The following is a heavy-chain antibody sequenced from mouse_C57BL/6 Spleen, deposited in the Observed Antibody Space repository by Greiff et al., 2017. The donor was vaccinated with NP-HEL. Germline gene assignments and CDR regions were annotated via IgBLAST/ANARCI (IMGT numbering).Heavy chain of an antibody. CDR1: GYTFTSYG. J-gene: IGHJ2*01. CDR2: IYIGNGYT. Sequence: EVQLQQSGAELVRPGSSVKMSCKTSGYTFTSYGINWVKQRPGQGLEWIGYIYIGNGYTEYNEKFKGKATLTSDTSSSTTYMQLSSLTSEDSASYVCARTTPPSSGYYGYYFDYWGQGTTLTVSS. D-gene: IGHD3-2*02. CDR3: ARTTPPSSGYYGYYFDY. V-gene: IGHV1-58*01.